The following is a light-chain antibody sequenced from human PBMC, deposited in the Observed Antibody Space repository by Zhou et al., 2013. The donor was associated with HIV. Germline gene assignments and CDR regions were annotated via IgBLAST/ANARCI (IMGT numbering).Light chain of an antibody. J-gene: IGKJ2*01. CDR3: QQYGSSPYT. V-gene: IGKV3-20*01. CDR1: QSVSSNY. CDR2: AAS. Sequence: EIVLTQSPGTLSLSPGERATLSCRASQSVSSNYLAWYQQKPGQAPRLPIYAASSRATGIPDRFSGSGSGTDFTLAISRLEPEDFAVYYCQQYGSSPYTFGQGTKLEIK.